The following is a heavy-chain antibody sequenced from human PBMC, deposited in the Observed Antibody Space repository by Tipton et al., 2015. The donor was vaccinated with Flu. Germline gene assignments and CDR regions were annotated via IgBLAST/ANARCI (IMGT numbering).Heavy chain of an antibody. V-gene: IGHV3-21*04. J-gene: IGHJ4*02. Sequence: SLRLSCSASGFTFSSSSMGWVRQSAGKGLEWVSFISRGTTYIYYADSVRGRFTISRDNAKNTLYLQMNSLRAEDTAIYYCAKVIPEKVAGLDYWGQGTLVTVSS. CDR2: ISRGTTYI. CDR1: GFTFSSSS. D-gene: IGHD6-19*01. CDR3: AKVIPEKVAGLDY.